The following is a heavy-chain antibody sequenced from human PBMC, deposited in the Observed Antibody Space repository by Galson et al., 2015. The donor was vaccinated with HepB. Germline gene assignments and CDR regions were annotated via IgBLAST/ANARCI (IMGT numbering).Heavy chain of an antibody. V-gene: IGHV1-69*13. CDR1: GDTFSRYA. D-gene: IGHD6-13*01. Sequence: SVKASCKASGDTFSRYAISWVRQAPGQGLEWMGGITPMFGTANYAQKFQGRVTITADESTSTAYMELRNLRSEDTAVYYCAREGRAAVTNPVEYWGQGTLVTVSS. CDR2: ITPMFGTA. CDR3: AREGRAAVTNPVEY. J-gene: IGHJ4*02.